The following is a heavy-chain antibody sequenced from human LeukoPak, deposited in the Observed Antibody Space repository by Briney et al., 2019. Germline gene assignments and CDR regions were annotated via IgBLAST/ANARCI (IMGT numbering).Heavy chain of an antibody. V-gene: IGHV3-53*01. CDR1: GFTVSSNY. J-gene: IGHJ4*02. Sequence: GGSLRLSCAASGFTVSSNYMGWVRQAPGKGLEWLSVIYSGGSTYYADSVKGRFTISRDNSKNTLYLQMNSLRAEDTAVYYCARGGYGYYDSSGSFDYWGQGTLVTVSS. CDR2: IYSGGST. CDR3: ARGGYGYYDSSGSFDY. D-gene: IGHD3-22*01.